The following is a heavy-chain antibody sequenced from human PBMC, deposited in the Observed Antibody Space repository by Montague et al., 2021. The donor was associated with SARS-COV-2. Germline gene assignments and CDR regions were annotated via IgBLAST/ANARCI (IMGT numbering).Heavy chain of an antibody. CDR1: GFSLSTSGVG. CDR3: AHRRGLLLSDAVDI. V-gene: IGHV2-5*02. Sequence: PALVKPTQTLTLTCTFSGFSLSTSGVGVGWIHQPPGKALEWLALIYWDDDKRYSPSLKSRLTITKDTSKNQVVLTMTNMDPVDTATYYCAHRRGLLLSDAVDIWGQGTMVTVSS. CDR2: IYWDDDK. D-gene: IGHD1-26*01. J-gene: IGHJ3*02.